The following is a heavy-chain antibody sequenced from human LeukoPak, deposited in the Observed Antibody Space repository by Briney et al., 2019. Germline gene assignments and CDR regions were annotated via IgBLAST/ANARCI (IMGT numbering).Heavy chain of an antibody. V-gene: IGHV4-59*01. CDR3: AREGQSADYGMDV. D-gene: IGHD2-2*01. CDR1: GGSTSSYY. J-gene: IGHJ6*04. CDR2: IYYSGST. Sequence: SETLSLTCTVSGGSTSSYYWSWIRQPPGKGLEWIGYIYYSGSTNYNPSLKSRVTISVDTSKNQFSLKLSSVTAADTAVYYCAREGQSADYGMDVWGKGTTVTVSS.